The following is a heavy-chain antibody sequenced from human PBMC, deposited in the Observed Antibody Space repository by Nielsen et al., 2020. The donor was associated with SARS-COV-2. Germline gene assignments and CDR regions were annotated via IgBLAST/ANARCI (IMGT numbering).Heavy chain of an antibody. Sequence: ASVKVSCKASGGTFSSYTISWVRQATGQGLEWMGWMNPNSGNTGYAQKFQGRVTMTRNTSISTAYMELSSLRSEDTAVYYCAIGYYDSSGYYYEGPFDYWGQGTLVTVSS. V-gene: IGHV1-8*02. D-gene: IGHD3-22*01. J-gene: IGHJ4*02. CDR2: MNPNSGNT. CDR3: AIGYYDSSGYYYEGPFDY. CDR1: GGTFSSYT.